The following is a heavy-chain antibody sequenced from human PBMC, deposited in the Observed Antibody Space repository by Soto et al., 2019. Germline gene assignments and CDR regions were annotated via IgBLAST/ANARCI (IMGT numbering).Heavy chain of an antibody. Sequence: QVHMQESGPGLVKPSETLSLTCTVSGGSLSTYYWSWIRQPPGKGLEWIGYVHDRATTRYNPALMTRVTISADTSKNQFSLSLRSVTAADTDVYFCARIRSIFSGGRNDDWGQGILVTVSA. CDR1: GGSLSTYY. J-gene: IGHJ4*02. CDR2: VHDRATT. CDR3: ARIRSIFSGGRNDD. V-gene: IGHV4-59*08. D-gene: IGHD2-15*01.